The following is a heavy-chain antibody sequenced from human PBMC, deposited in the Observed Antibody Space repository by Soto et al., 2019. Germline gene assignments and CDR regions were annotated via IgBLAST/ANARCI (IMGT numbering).Heavy chain of an antibody. Sequence: GGSLRLSCAASGFTFDDYAMHWVRQAPGKGLEWVSGISWNSGSIGYADSVKGRFTISRDNAKNSLYLQMNSLRAEDTALYYCAKDAYNWNYSSEFDYWGQGTLVTVSS. CDR3: AKDAYNWNYSSEFDY. CDR2: ISWNSGSI. CDR1: GFTFDDYA. J-gene: IGHJ4*02. V-gene: IGHV3-9*01. D-gene: IGHD1-7*01.